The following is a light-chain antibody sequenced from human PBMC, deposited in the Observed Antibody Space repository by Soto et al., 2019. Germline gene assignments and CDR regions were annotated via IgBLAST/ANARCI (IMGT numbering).Light chain of an antibody. Sequence: EIVLTQSPGTLSLSPGEVATLSCGASQIVSSSYIAWYQQRPGQTPSLLIYGASSRATGIPARFSGSGSGTDFTLTISSLEPEDFAVYYCQQRSNWQVTFGQGTRLEIK. J-gene: IGKJ5*01. CDR1: QIVSSSY. CDR3: QQRSNWQVT. V-gene: IGKV3D-20*02. CDR2: GAS.